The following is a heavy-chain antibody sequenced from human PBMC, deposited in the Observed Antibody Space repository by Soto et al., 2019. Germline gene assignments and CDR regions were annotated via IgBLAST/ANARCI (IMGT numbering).Heavy chain of an antibody. CDR3: ATSDILTGYYFDY. CDR1: GYTLTELS. CDR2: FDPEDGET. Sequence: ASVKVSCKVSGYTLTELSMHWVRQAPGKGLEWMGGFDPEDGETIYAQKFQGRVTMTEDTSTDTAYMELSSLRSEDTAVYYCATSDILTGYYFDYWGTGTRGIVSS. D-gene: IGHD3-9*01. V-gene: IGHV1-24*01. J-gene: IGHJ4*02.